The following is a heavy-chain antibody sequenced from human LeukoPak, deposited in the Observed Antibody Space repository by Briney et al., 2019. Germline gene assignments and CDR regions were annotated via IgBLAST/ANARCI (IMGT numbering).Heavy chain of an antibody. CDR1: GYSISSGYY. D-gene: IGHD3-9*01. Sequence: SETLSLTCTVSGYSISSGYYWGWIRQPPGEGLEWIGSIYHSGSTYYNPSLKRRVTISVDTSKNQFSLKLSSVTAADTAVYYCARELTLNYDLLTGYYYFDYWGQGTLVTVSS. CDR3: ARELTLNYDLLTGYYYFDY. J-gene: IGHJ4*02. CDR2: IYHSGST. V-gene: IGHV4-38-2*02.